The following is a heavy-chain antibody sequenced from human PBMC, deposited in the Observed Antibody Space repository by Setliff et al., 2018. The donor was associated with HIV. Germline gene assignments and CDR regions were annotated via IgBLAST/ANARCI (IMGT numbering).Heavy chain of an antibody. CDR2: IIPIFNTA. V-gene: IGHV1-69*13. CDR3: AREYDVLTGYYISAFDI. CDR1: GGTFSSYS. D-gene: IGHD3-9*01. Sequence: GASVKVSCKASGGTFSSYSITWVRQAPGQGLEWMGGIIPIFNTANYAQKFQGRVTITADESTSTAYMELSSLGSEDTAVYYCAREYDVLTGYYISAFDIWGQGTMVTVSS. J-gene: IGHJ3*02.